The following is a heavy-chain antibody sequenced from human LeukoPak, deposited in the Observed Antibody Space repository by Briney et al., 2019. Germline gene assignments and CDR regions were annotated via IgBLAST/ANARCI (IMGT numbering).Heavy chain of an antibody. D-gene: IGHD3-10*01. J-gene: IGHJ1*01. Sequence: PGRSLRLSCAASGFTFRSYAMYWVRQAPGKGLEWVAVISYEGSNKYYAESVKGRFTISRDNSKNTVFLQMNSLRGEDTAVYYCGKNLNGSGIYFCANWGQGTLVPASS. CDR2: ISYEGSNK. CDR3: GKNLNGSGIYFCAN. CDR1: GFTFRSYA. V-gene: IGHV3-30-3*02.